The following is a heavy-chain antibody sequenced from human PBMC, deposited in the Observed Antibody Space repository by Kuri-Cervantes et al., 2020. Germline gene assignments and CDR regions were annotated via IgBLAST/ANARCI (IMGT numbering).Heavy chain of an antibody. J-gene: IGHJ4*02. Sequence: GSLRLSCTVSGGSISSYYWSWIRQPPGKGLEWIGYIYYSGSTNYNPSLKSRVTISVDTSKNQFSLKLSSVTAADTAVYYCARGNGWYAYWGQGTLVTVSS. V-gene: IGHV4-59*01. CDR2: IYYSGST. CDR3: ARGNGWYAY. D-gene: IGHD6-19*01. CDR1: GGSISSYY.